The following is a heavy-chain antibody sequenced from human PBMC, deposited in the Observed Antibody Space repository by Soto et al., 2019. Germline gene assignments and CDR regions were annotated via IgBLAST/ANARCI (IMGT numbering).Heavy chain of an antibody. CDR3: ARDHLYCSDGNSLRCYYGMDV. Sequence: QVKLVESGAGVVQPGKSLRLSCEASGFTFENYAMHWVRQAPGKGLEWVAVISFDGTTTYYADSVKGRFTFSRDNSKNTLYMQLNSLRSEDTAVYYCARDHLYCSDGNSLRCYYGMDVWGQGTTVTVSS. J-gene: IGHJ6*02. D-gene: IGHD2-21*02. V-gene: IGHV3-30-3*01. CDR2: ISFDGTTT. CDR1: GFTFENYA.